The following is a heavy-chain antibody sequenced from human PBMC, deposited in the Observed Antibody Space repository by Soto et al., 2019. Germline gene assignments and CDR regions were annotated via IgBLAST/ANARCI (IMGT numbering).Heavy chain of an antibody. CDR3: ARERGYSYGILYYYYGMDV. Sequence: SETLSLTCAVYGGSFSGYYWSWIRQPPGKGPEWIGEINHSGSTNYNPSLKSRVTISVDTSKNQFSLKLSSVTAADTAVYYCARERGYSYGILYYYYGMDVWGQGTTVTVSS. CDR1: GGSFSGYY. V-gene: IGHV4-34*01. CDR2: INHSGST. D-gene: IGHD5-18*01. J-gene: IGHJ6*02.